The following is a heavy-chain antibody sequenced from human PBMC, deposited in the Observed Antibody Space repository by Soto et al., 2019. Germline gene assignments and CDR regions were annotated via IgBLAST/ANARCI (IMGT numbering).Heavy chain of an antibody. CDR3: ARVERQTYGLYYFDY. J-gene: IGHJ4*02. D-gene: IGHD1-1*01. Sequence: QVQLVQSGAEVKKPGSSVKVSCKASGGTFSSYAISWVRQAPGQGLEWMGGIIPIFGTANYAQKFQGRVTITADKSTSTADMELSSLRSEDTAVYYCARVERQTYGLYYFDYWGQGTLVTVSS. V-gene: IGHV1-69*06. CDR2: IIPIFGTA. CDR1: GGTFSSYA.